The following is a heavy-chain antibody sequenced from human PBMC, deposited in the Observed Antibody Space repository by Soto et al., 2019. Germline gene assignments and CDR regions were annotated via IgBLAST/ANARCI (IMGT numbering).Heavy chain of an antibody. J-gene: IGHJ4*02. V-gene: IGHV4-39*01. D-gene: IGHD6-19*01. CDR2: IYYSGST. CDR3: SHRNYIVVSGSFFDY. Sequence: SETLSLTCTVSGGSIASSLYYWGWVRQYPGKGLEWIESIYYSGSTHYNPSLKSRVTVSVDTSKNQFSLKLTSVTAADTAVYCVSHRNYIVVSGSFFDYWSQGTLVTVSS. CDR1: GGSIASSLYY.